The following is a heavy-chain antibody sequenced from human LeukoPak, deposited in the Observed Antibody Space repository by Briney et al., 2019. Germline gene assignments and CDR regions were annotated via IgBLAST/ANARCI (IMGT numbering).Heavy chain of an antibody. D-gene: IGHD3-10*01. J-gene: IGHJ5*02. V-gene: IGHV4-59*08. Sequence: PSETLSLTCTVSGGSISSHYWGWIRQPPGKGLGWIGYIYYSGSTNYNPSLKSRVNISVDTSKNKFSLKLSSVTAANTAVYYCARAITMVWGANLNWFGPWGQGTLVTVSS. CDR2: IYYSGST. CDR1: GGSISSHY. CDR3: ARAITMVWGANLNWFGP.